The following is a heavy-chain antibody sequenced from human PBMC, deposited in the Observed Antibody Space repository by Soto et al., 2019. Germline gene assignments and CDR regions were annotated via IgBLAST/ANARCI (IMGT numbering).Heavy chain of an antibody. CDR2: INHSGST. D-gene: IGHD6-13*01. Sequence: QVQLQQWGAGLLKPSKTLSLTCAVYGGSFSGYYWSWIRQPPGKGLEWIGEINHSGSTNYNPSLKSRVTISVDTSKNQFSLKLSSVTAADTAVYYCARKRGRIAPLGYWGQGTLVSVSS. CDR3: ARKRGRIAPLGY. CDR1: GGSFSGYY. J-gene: IGHJ4*02. V-gene: IGHV4-34*01.